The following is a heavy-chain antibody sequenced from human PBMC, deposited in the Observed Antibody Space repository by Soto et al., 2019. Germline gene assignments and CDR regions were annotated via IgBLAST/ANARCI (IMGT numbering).Heavy chain of an antibody. Sequence: GGSLRLSCAVSGFTLTTYSMNWVRQAPGKGLEWISFINKNGFTIYYADSVKGRFTISRDYAKNSLYLQMDSLRHEDTAVYYCARGAVTGTSLFDYWGLGTLVTVSS. CDR2: INKNGFTI. CDR3: ARGAVTGTSLFDY. V-gene: IGHV3-48*02. CDR1: GFTLTTYS. D-gene: IGHD6-19*01. J-gene: IGHJ4*02.